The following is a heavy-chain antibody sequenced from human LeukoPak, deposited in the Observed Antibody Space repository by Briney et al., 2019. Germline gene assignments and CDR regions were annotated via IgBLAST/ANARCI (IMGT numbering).Heavy chain of an antibody. CDR1: GFTFRSYA. CDR3: ATGGSRSYDFDY. V-gene: IGHV3-23*01. J-gene: IGHJ4*02. CDR2: ISRSGGST. Sequence: PGGSLTLSCAASGFTFRSYAMSWVRQAPGKGLEWVSVISRSGGSTYYADSVKGRLTISRDNSKNTLFLQMNSLRAEDTAVYYCATGGSRSYDFDYWGQGTLVTVSS. D-gene: IGHD1-26*01.